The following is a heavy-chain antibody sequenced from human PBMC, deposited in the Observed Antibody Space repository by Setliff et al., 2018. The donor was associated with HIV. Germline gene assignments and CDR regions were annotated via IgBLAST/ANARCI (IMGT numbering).Heavy chain of an antibody. V-gene: IGHV4-61*02. D-gene: IGHD5-18*01. J-gene: IGHJ4*02. CDR3: ARDSGYSFGFNYFEY. CDR1: GGSISGGTYY. Sequence: PSETLSLTCTVSGGSISGGTYYWSWIRQPAGKGLEWIGRIYASGSTTYNPSLKSRVTISVDTSKNQLSLRLNSVTAADTAVYYCARDSGYSFGFNYFEYWGQGTLVTVSS. CDR2: IYASGST.